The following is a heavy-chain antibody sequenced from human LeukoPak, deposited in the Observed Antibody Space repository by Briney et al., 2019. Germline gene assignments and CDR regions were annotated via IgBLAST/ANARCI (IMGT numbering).Heavy chain of an antibody. Sequence: GGSLRLSCAASGFTFSSYGMHWVRQAPGKGLEWVAGISYDGSKKYYADSVKGGFTISRDNSKNTLYLQMNSLRAEDTAVYYCAKDRIAAVSYFDYWGQGTLVTVSS. D-gene: IGHD6-13*01. CDR3: AKDRIAAVSYFDY. V-gene: IGHV3-30*18. CDR1: GFTFSSYG. CDR2: ISYDGSKK. J-gene: IGHJ4*02.